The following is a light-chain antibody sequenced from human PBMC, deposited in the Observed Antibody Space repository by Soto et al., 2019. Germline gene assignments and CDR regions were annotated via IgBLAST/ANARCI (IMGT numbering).Light chain of an antibody. Sequence: EIVLTQSPGTLSLSPGETATLSCRASQSLTSSYLAWYQQRPGQAPSLLIYGVSSRATGIPDRFSGSGSGTDFTLTITRLEPEDFAVYYCLQYGSSVWTFGQGTKVDIK. CDR2: GVS. V-gene: IGKV3-20*01. CDR1: QSLTSSY. J-gene: IGKJ1*01. CDR3: LQYGSSVWT.